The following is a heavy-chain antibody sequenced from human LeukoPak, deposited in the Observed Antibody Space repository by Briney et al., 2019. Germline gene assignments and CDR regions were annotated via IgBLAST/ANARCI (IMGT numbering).Heavy chain of an antibody. V-gene: IGHV3-21*01. J-gene: IGHJ4*02. CDR2: ISSSSSYI. D-gene: IGHD6-19*01. CDR3: ARDGLSSSGLDY. CDR1: GFNFSSYS. Sequence: PGGSLRLSCAASGFNFSSYSMNWVRQAPGKGLEWVSSISSSSSYIYYADSVKGRFTISRDNAKNSLYLQMNSLGAEDTAVYYCARDGLSSSGLDYWGQGTLVTVSS.